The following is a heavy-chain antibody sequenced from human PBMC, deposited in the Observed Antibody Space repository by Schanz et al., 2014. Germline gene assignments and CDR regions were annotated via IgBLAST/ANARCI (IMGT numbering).Heavy chain of an antibody. V-gene: IGHV3-11*01. D-gene: IGHD3-3*01. J-gene: IGHJ4*02. Sequence: QVQLVESGGGLVKPGGSLRLSCAASGFTFSDYYMSWVRQAPGKGLDWVSYTSTRSTAIYYADSVKGRFTISRDNAKNSLYLQMNSLRVEDTAVYYCARYGFRKFGVVYGLAVWGQGTLVTVSS. CDR3: ARYGFRKFGVVYGLAV. CDR1: GFTFSDYY. CDR2: TSTRSTAI.